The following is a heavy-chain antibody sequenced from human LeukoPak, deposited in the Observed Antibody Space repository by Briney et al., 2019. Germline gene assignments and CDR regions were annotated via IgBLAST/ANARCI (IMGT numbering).Heavy chain of an antibody. D-gene: IGHD1-1*01. CDR1: GFTVSSNY. CDR3: AKRVSGTTFY. V-gene: IGHV3-53*01. CDR2: IYSGGST. Sequence: GGSLRLSCAVSGFTVSSNYLSWVRQAPGKGLEWVSVIYSGGSTYYADSVKGRFTISRDNSKNTLYLHMNSLRAEDTAVYYCAKRVSGTTFYWGQGTLVTVSS. J-gene: IGHJ4*02.